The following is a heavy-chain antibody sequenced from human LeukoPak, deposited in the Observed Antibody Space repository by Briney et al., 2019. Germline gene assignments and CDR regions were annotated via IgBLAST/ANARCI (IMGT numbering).Heavy chain of an antibody. Sequence: ESLRLSCAASGFTFSSYSMNGVRQAAGKGLDWVSAISGSGGSTYYADSVKGRFTISRENSKNTLYLQMNSLRGEETAVYYCAKTSSSWPDAFDIWGQGTMVTVSS. CDR2: ISGSGGST. CDR1: GFTFSSYS. D-gene: IGHD6-13*01. J-gene: IGHJ3*02. CDR3: AKTSSSWPDAFDI. V-gene: IGHV3-23*01.